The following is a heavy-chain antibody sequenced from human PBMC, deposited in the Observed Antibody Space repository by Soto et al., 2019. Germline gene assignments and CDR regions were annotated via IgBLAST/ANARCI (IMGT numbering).Heavy chain of an antibody. D-gene: IGHD5-18*01. CDR3: ARGYSYDWCFDY. CDR1: GYTFTSYY. CDR2: INPSGGST. V-gene: IGHV1-46*01. J-gene: IGHJ4*02. Sequence: QVQLVQSGAEVKKPGASVKVSCKASGYTFTSYYMHWVRQAPGQGLEWMGIINPSGGSTRYAQKFLRSXXIXRXXPTSTVYMELSSLSSEDTAVYYCARGYSYDWCFDYWGQGTLVPVSS.